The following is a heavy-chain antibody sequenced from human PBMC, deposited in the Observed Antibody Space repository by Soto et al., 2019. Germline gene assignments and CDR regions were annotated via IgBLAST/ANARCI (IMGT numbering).Heavy chain of an antibody. V-gene: IGHV4-59*12. CDR2: INYSGST. J-gene: IGHJ6*03. D-gene: IGHD3-16*02. Sequence: SETLCLTSTVSGGSISGYDWSWIRQPPGKGLEWIGDINYSGSTNYNPSLKSRVTISVDTSKNQFSLKLSSVTAADTAVYYCARGPVGYDYIWGSYRYTHYYYMDVWGKGTTVTVSS. CDR3: ARGPVGYDYIWGSYRYTHYYYMDV. CDR1: GGSISGYD.